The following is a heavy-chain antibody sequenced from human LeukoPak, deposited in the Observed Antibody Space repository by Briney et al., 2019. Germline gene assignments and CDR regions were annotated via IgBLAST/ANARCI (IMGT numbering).Heavy chain of an antibody. CDR2: MSYDGSNK. D-gene: IGHD1-26*01. Sequence: PGGSLRLSCVASGFTFSNYGIHWVRQAPGKGPEWVAVMSYDGSNKYYADSVKGRFTISRDNSKNTVYLQMNSLRAEDTAVYYCAKESGLSGTYYRAFDYWGQGTLVTVSS. V-gene: IGHV3-30*18. CDR3: AKESGLSGTYYRAFDY. CDR1: GFTFSNYG. J-gene: IGHJ4*02.